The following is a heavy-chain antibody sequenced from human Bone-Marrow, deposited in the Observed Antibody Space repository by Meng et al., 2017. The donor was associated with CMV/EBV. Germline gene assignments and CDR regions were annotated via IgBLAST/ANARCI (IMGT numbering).Heavy chain of an antibody. CDR2: ISSSSNYI. CDR1: GFTFNSYN. V-gene: IGHV3-21*01. CDR3: AHKFGGYALAN. J-gene: IGHJ4*02. Sequence: LKISCAASGFTFNSYNINWVRQAPGKGLEWVSSISSSSNYIYYADSVKGRFTISRDNAKNSVFLQMNSLRAEDTAVYYCAHKFGGYALANWGQGTLVTVSS. D-gene: IGHD3-10*01.